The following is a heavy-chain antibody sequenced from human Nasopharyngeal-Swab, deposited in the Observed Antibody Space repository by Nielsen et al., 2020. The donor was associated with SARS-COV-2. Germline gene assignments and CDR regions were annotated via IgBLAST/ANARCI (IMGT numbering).Heavy chain of an antibody. Sequence: GGSLRLSCEASGLTFSSYEMNWVRQAPGKGLEGVSYISRSGSTRYYADSVKGRFTISRDNAKNSLYLQMNSLRAEDTAVYYCARVSWSDYDFWSGYYKSSYYYGMDVWGQGTTVTVSS. V-gene: IGHV3-48*03. CDR3: ARVSWSDYDFWSGYYKSSYYYGMDV. D-gene: IGHD3-3*01. CDR2: ISRSGSTR. J-gene: IGHJ6*02. CDR1: GLTFSSYE.